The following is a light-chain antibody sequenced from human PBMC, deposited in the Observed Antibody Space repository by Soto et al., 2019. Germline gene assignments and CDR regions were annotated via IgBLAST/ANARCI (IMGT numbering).Light chain of an antibody. Sequence: QSVLTQPASVSGSPGQLITISCTGSSSEVGGYDCVSWYQQHTSKAPKLMIYEVSNRSSGVSNRFSGSKSGNTASLTISALQDEQEADYYCSSYTSSSPYVFGTGTKVTV. CDR1: SSEVGGYDC. CDR2: EVS. V-gene: IGLV2-14*01. J-gene: IGLJ1*01. CDR3: SSYTSSSPYV.